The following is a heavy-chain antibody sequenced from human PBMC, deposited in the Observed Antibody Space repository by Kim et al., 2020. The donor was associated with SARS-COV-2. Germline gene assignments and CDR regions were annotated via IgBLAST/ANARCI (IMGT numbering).Heavy chain of an antibody. V-gene: IGHV3-72*01. CDR2: TRNKADSYAT. Sequence: GGSLRLSCAASGFTFSDHYMDWVRQAPGKGLEWVGRTRNKADSYATEYAASVKGRFTISRDDSKNSLYLQMNSLKTEDTAVYYCARAPPYYDILTGYSNYYYYGVDVWGQGTTVTVSS. CDR1: GFTFSDHY. J-gene: IGHJ6*02. CDR3: ARAPPYYDILTGYSNYYYYGVDV. D-gene: IGHD3-9*01.